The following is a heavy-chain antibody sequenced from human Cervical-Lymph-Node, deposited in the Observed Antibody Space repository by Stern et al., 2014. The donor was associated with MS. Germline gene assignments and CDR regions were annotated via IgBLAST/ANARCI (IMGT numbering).Heavy chain of an antibody. Sequence: QMQLVESGAEVKKPGASVKVSCKASAYTFTRYYMQWVRPPPGQGLEWMGIINPSGTSPRYAQKFQGRVTMTRDTSTSTVYMEMSSLRSEDTAMYYCASSSYDSSGYPSDYWGQGTLVTVSS. CDR3: ASSSYDSSGYPSDY. CDR1: AYTFTRYY. J-gene: IGHJ4*02. V-gene: IGHV1-46*01. CDR2: INPSGTSP. D-gene: IGHD3-22*01.